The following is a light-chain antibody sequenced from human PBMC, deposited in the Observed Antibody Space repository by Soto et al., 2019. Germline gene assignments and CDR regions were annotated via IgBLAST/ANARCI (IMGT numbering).Light chain of an antibody. CDR1: SSDVGYYDY. V-gene: IGLV2-8*01. CDR2: EVI. J-gene: IGLJ2*01. Sequence: QSALTQPPSASGFPGQSVTISCTGTSSDVGYYDYVSWYQQHPGKAPKLVIYEVIKRPSGVPDRFSGSKSGNTASLTVSGLQAEDEGDYYCSSYGGSNNLVFGGGTKVTVL. CDR3: SSYGGSNNLV.